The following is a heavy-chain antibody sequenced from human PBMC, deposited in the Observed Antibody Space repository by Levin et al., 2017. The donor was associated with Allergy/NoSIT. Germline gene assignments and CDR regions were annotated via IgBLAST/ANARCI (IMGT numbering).Heavy chain of an antibody. J-gene: IGHJ4*02. V-gene: IGHV3-15*07. CDR2: IKSPSDDGAT. CDR3: SLQYFDY. CDR1: FFSFLSPF. Sequence: GGSLRLSCSASFFSFLSPFLTWVRQAPGKGLEWVGRIKSPSDDGATDYAAPVKGRFPLSRDDSKNTVYLHLNDLKSEDTAVYYCSLQYFDYWGQGTLVTVSS.